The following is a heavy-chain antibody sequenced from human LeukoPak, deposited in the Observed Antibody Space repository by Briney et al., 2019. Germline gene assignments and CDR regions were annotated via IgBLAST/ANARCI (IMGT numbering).Heavy chain of an antibody. Sequence: PSETLSLTCAVYGGSFSGYYWSWIRQPPGKGLVWIGEINHSGSTNYNPSLKSRVTISVDTSKNQFSLKLSSVTAADTAVYFCARGYCSSSSCYARFLDYWGRGTLVTVSS. CDR2: INHSGST. CDR1: GGSFSGYY. CDR3: ARGYCSSSSCYARFLDY. V-gene: IGHV4-34*01. D-gene: IGHD2-2*01. J-gene: IGHJ4*02.